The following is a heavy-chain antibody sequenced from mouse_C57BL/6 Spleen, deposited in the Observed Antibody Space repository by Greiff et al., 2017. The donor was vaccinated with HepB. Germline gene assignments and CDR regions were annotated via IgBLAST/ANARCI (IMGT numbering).Heavy chain of an antibody. V-gene: IGHV1-26*01. CDR2: INPNNGGT. CDR3: ARSAQATSFDY. Sequence: VQLQQSGPELVKPGASVKISCKASGYTFTDYYMNWVKQSHGKSLEWIGDINPNNGGTSYNQKFKGKATLTVDKSSSTAYMELRSLTSEDSAVYYCARSAQATSFDYWGQGTTLTVSS. D-gene: IGHD3-2*02. J-gene: IGHJ2*01. CDR1: GYTFTDYY.